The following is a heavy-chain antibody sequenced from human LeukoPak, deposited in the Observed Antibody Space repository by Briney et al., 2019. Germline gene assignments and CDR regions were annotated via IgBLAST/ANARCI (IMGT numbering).Heavy chain of an antibody. CDR1: GGSISSYY. J-gene: IGHJ5*02. CDR2: ISSSGSFI. Sequence: PSETLSLTCTVSGGSISSYYWSWVRQAPGKGLEWVSSISSSGSFIYYADSVKGRLTTSRDNAKNSLYLQMNSLRADDTAVYYCARVVTAAWDWFDPWGQGTLVTVSS. CDR3: ARVVTAAWDWFDP. V-gene: IGHV3-21*01. D-gene: IGHD2-2*01.